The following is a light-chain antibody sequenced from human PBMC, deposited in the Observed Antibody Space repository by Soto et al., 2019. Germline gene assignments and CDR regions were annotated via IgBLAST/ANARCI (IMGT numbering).Light chain of an antibody. CDR3: QQYDSRPNT. Sequence: DIQMTQSPSSLSASVGDRVTITCRASQSISSYLNWYQHKAGKAPNLLIHDVSTLETGVPARFSGRGSGTIFTLTIINLQPEDVATYYCQQYDSRPNTFGQGTKVEIK. V-gene: IGKV1-33*01. CDR2: DVS. J-gene: IGKJ2*01. CDR1: QSISSY.